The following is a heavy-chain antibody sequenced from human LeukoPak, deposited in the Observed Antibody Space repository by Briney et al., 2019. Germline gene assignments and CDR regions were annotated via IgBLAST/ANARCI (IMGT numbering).Heavy chain of an antibody. J-gene: IGHJ4*02. CDR1: GYTFTGYY. CDR3: ARAEPLAGGRDY. Sequence: ASVKVSCKASGYTFTGYYMHWVRQAPGQGLEWMGWISAYNGNTNYAQKLQGRVTMTTDTSTSTAYMELRSLRSDDTAVYYCARAEPLAGGRDYWGQGTLVTVSS. V-gene: IGHV1-18*04. CDR2: ISAYNGNT. D-gene: IGHD6-19*01.